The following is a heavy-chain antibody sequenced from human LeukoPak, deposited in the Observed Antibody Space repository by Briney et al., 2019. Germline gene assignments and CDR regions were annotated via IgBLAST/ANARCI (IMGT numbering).Heavy chain of an antibody. CDR2: ISSSSSYI. D-gene: IGHD3-22*01. CDR1: GFTFSSYS. V-gene: IGHV3-21*01. CDR3: ARDPIPGYYDSSGYFNYWYFDL. Sequence: GGSLRLSCAASGFTFSSYSMNWVRQAPGKGLEWVSSISSSSSYIYYADSVKGRFTISRDNAKNSLYLQMNSLRAEDTAVYYCARDPIPGYYDSSGYFNYWYFDLWGRGTLVTVSS. J-gene: IGHJ2*01.